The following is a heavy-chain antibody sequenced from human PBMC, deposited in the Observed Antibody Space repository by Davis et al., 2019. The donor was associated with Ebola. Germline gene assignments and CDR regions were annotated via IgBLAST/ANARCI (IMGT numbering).Heavy chain of an antibody. D-gene: IGHD2-8*02. J-gene: IGHJ3*02. V-gene: IGHV5-51*01. Sequence: GESLKISCKDSGNSFASHWIGWVRQMPGKGLEWMGIIYTGDSDTRYSPSFRGQVTISADKSIKTAFLQWSSLKASDTAMYYCASLRRTITGMDDGFDILGQGTMVTVSS. CDR1: GNSFASHW. CDR3: ASLRRTITGMDDGFDI. CDR2: IYTGDSDT.